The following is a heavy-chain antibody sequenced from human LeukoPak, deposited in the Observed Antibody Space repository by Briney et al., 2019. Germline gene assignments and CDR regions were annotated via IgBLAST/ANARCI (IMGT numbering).Heavy chain of an antibody. CDR2: IYYSGST. CDR3: ARDISVAGGLDAFDI. Sequence: SETLSLTCTVSGGSISSYYWSRIRQPPGKGLEWIGYIYYSGSTNYNPSLKSRVTISVDTSKNQFSLKLSSVTAADTAVYYCARDISVAGGLDAFDIWGQGTMVTVSS. D-gene: IGHD6-19*01. CDR1: GGSISSYY. J-gene: IGHJ3*02. V-gene: IGHV4-59*01.